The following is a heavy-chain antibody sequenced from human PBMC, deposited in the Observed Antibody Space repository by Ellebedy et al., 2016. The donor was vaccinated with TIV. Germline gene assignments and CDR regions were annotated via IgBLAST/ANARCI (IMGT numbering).Heavy chain of an antibody. Sequence: GESLKISCAASGFTFSDYSMHWVRQAPGKGLEWVALISSHDGSNKYYGDSVKGRFTISRDNPKNTLYLQMNGLKAEDTAVYYCLRAEVRGHLVGYWGQGTLVTVSS. CDR3: LRAEVRGHLVGY. V-gene: IGHV3-30-3*01. D-gene: IGHD1-14*01. J-gene: IGHJ4*02. CDR1: GFTFSDYS. CDR2: ISSHDGSNK.